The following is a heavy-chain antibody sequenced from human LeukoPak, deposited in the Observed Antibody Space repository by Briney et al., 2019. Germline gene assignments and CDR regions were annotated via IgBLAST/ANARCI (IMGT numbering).Heavy chain of an antibody. Sequence: GGSLGLSCAASGFTFSSYSMNWVRQAPGKGLEWVSSISSSSSYIYYADSVKGRFTISRDNAKNSLYLQMNSLRAEDTAVYYCAGEDSSSWYVIDYWGQGTLVTVSS. J-gene: IGHJ4*02. V-gene: IGHV3-21*01. D-gene: IGHD6-13*01. CDR2: ISSSSSYI. CDR3: AGEDSSSWYVIDY. CDR1: GFTFSSYS.